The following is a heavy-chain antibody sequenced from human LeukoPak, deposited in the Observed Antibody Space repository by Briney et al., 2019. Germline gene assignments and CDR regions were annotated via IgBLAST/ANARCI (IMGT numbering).Heavy chain of an antibody. Sequence: PRGSLRLSCAASGFTFSSYWMSWVRQAPGKGLEWVANIKQDGSEKYYVDSVKGRFTISRDNSKNTLYLQMNSLRAEDTAVYYCAKNGYSSSWSPPDYWGQGTLVTVSS. V-gene: IGHV3-7*01. CDR2: IKQDGSEK. J-gene: IGHJ4*02. CDR1: GFTFSSYW. D-gene: IGHD6-13*01. CDR3: AKNGYSSSWSPPDY.